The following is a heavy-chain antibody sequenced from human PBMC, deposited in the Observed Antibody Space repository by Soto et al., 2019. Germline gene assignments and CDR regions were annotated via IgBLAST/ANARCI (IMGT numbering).Heavy chain of an antibody. J-gene: IGHJ5*02. V-gene: IGHV4-59*01. CDR2: IYYSGGT. Sequence: SETLSLTCTVSGGSISSYYWSWIRQPPGKGLEWIGYIYYSGGTNYNPSLKSRVTISVDTSKNQFSLKLSSVTAADTAVYYCARGVQYCSGGSCYSSWFDPWGQGTLVTVSS. CDR1: GGSISSYY. CDR3: ARGVQYCSGGSCYSSWFDP. D-gene: IGHD2-15*01.